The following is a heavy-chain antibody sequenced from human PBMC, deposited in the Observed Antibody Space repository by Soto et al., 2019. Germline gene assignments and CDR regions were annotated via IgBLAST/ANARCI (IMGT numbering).Heavy chain of an antibody. Sequence: QVQLVESGGGVVQPGRSLRLSCAASGFTFSSYGMHWVRQAPGKGLEWVAVIWYDGSNKYYADSVKGRFTISRDNSKNTLYLQMNSLRAEDTAVYYCVRGKTFTGLFDIWGQGTMVTVSS. D-gene: IGHD3-16*01. CDR1: GFTFSSYG. CDR2: IWYDGSNK. J-gene: IGHJ3*02. V-gene: IGHV3-33*01. CDR3: VRGKTFTGLFDI.